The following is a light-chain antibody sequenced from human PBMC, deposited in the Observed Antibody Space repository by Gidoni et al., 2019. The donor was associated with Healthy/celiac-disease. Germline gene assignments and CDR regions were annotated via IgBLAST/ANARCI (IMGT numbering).Light chain of an antibody. CDR3: QQRSNWPPIT. CDR1: QSVSSY. CDR2: DAS. J-gene: IGKJ5*01. V-gene: IGKV3-11*01. Sequence: EIVLTQSPATLSLSPGERATLPRWASQSVSSYLAWYQQKPGQAPRLLIYDASNRATGIPARFSGSGSGTDFTLTISSREPEDFAVYYCQQRSNWPPITFGQGTRLEIK.